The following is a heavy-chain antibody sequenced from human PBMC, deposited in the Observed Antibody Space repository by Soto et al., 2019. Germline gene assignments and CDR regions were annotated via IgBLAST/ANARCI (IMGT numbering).Heavy chain of an antibody. CDR1: GGTFSSYA. CDR2: IIPIFGTA. V-gene: IGHV1-69*13. Sequence: SVKVSCKASGGTFSSYAISWVRQAPGQGLEWMGGIIPIFGTANYAQKFQGRVTITADESTSTAYMELSSLRSEDTAVYYCARDDSSGPERGFDIWGQGTMVTVSS. J-gene: IGHJ3*02. CDR3: ARDDSSGPERGFDI. D-gene: IGHD3-22*01.